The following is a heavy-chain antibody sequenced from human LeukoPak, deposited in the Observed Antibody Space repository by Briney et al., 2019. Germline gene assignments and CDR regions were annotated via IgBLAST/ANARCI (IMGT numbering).Heavy chain of an antibody. Sequence: ASVKVSCKASGYTFTSYYMHWVRQAPGQGLEWMGIINPSGGSTSYAQKFQGRVTMTRDTSTSTVYMELSSLRAEDTAVYYCARESLRYFGPIDSWGQGTLVTVSS. J-gene: IGHJ4*02. V-gene: IGHV1-46*01. CDR3: ARESLRYFGPIDS. CDR2: INPSGGST. D-gene: IGHD3-9*01. CDR1: GYTFTSYY.